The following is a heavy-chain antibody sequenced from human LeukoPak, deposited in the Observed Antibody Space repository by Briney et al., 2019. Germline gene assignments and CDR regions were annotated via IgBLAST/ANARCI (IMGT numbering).Heavy chain of an antibody. J-gene: IGHJ4*02. V-gene: IGHV3-15*01. CDR1: GFTFSSYE. CDR2: IKSKVNGETT. D-gene: IGHD3-16*01. Sequence: TGGSLRLSCAASGFTFSSYEMNWVRQAPGKGLEWVGRIKSKVNGETTDYGEPVQGRFTISRDDSKNMLYLQMNSLTSEDTAMYYCTKDLPFTRGGVIVDWGQGTLVTVSS. CDR3: TKDLPFTRGGVIVD.